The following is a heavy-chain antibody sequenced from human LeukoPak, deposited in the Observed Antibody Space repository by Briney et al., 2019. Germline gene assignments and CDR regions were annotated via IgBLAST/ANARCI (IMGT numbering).Heavy chain of an antibody. CDR1: GLTFSDYY. D-gene: IGHD3-10*01. J-gene: IGHJ2*01. CDR2: ISSSSSYT. V-gene: IGHV3-11*06. CDR3: ARDYYGSGSYRRNWYFDL. Sequence: PGGSLRLSCAASGLTFSDYYMSCIRQAPGKGLEWVSYISSSSSYTNYADSVKGRFTISRDNAKNSLYLQMNSLRAEDTAVYYRARDYYGSGSYRRNWYFDLWGRGTLVTVSS.